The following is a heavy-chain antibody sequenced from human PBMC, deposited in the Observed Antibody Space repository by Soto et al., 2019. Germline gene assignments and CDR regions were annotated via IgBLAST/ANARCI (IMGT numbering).Heavy chain of an antibody. CDR1: GGSISSYY. V-gene: IGHV4-59*08. Sequence: SETLSLTCTVSGGSISSYYWSWIRQPPGKGLEWIGYIYYSGSTNYNPSLKSRVTISVDTSKNQFSLKLSSVIAADTAVYYCARRWGRTFDYWGQGTLVTVSS. D-gene: IGHD7-27*01. J-gene: IGHJ4*02. CDR3: ARRWGRTFDY. CDR2: IYYSGST.